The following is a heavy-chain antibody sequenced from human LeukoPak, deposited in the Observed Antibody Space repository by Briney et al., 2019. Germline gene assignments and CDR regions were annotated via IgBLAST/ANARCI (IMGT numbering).Heavy chain of an antibody. V-gene: IGHV3-7*04. CDR2: IKQDGSEK. J-gene: IGHJ4*02. Sequence: GGSLRLSCAASGFTFSSYWMSWVRQAPGKGLEWVANIKQDGSEKYYVDSVKGRFTISRDNAKNSLYLQMNSLRAEDTAVYYCARAYDILPYNYFDYWGQGTLDTVSS. CDR3: ARAYDILPYNYFDY. D-gene: IGHD3-9*01. CDR1: GFTFSSYW.